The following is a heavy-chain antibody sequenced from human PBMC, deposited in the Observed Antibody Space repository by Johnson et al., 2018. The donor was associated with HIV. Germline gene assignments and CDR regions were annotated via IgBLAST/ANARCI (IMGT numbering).Heavy chain of an antibody. V-gene: IGHV3-43D*03. CDR2: ISWDGDTS. CDR1: GFTFDHYA. CDR3: TTTLIAARDAFDI. J-gene: IGHJ3*02. Sequence: VQLVESGGGLVKPGGSLRLSCAVSGFTFDHYAMHWVRQAPGKGLEWVSLISWDGDTSYYADSVQGRFTISRDDSKNTLYLQMNSLKTEDTAVYYCTTTLIAARDAFDIWGQGTMVTVSS. D-gene: IGHD6-6*01.